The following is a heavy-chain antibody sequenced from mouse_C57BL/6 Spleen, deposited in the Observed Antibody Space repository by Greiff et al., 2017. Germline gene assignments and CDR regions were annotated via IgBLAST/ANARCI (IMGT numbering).Heavy chain of an antibody. D-gene: IGHD3-3*01. CDR2: ISYNGSN. CDR3: ARRGWPAWFAY. Sequence: VQLKESGPGLVKPSQSLSLTCSVTGYSITSGYYWNWIRQFPGNKLEWRGYISYNGSNNYNPSLKNRISITRDTSKNQFFLKLNSVTTEDTATYSCARRGWPAWFAYWGQGTLVTVSA. V-gene: IGHV3-6*01. CDR1: GYSITSGYY. J-gene: IGHJ3*01.